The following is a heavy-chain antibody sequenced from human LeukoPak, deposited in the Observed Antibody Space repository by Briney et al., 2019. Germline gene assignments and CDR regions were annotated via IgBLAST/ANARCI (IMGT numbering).Heavy chain of an antibody. CDR3: ARERSPMTTVTTSLDY. V-gene: IGHV1-18*01. CDR2: ISTYNGNT. CDR1: GYTFTIYG. Sequence: ASVKVSCKASGYTFTIYGISWVRQAPGQGLEWMGWISTYNGNTNYAQKLQGRVTMTTDTSTSTAYMELRSLRSDDTAVYYCARERSPMTTVTTSLDYWGQGTLVTVSS. D-gene: IGHD4-11*01. J-gene: IGHJ4*02.